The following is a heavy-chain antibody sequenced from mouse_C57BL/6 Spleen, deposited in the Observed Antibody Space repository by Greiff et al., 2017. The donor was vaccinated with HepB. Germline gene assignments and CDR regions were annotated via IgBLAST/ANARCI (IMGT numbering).Heavy chain of an antibody. Sequence: EVQLQQSGAELVRPGASVKLSCTASGFNIKDDYMHWVKQRPEQGLEWIGWIDPENGDTEYASKFQGKATITADTSSNTAYLQLSSLTSEDTAVYYCTPHSTAQFAYWGQGTLVTVSA. V-gene: IGHV14-4*01. CDR3: TPHSTAQFAY. D-gene: IGHD1-2*01. CDR2: IDPENGDT. J-gene: IGHJ3*01. CDR1: GFNIKDDY.